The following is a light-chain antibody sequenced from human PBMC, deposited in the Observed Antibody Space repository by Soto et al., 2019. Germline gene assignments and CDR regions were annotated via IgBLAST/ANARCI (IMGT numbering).Light chain of an antibody. CDR2: GAS. CDR1: QSVGSY. Sequence: ENVLTQSPGTLSLSPGERATLSCRASQSVGSYLGWYQKKPGQAPRLLIYGASNRATGIPDRFSGSGSGTDFTLTISRLEPEDFAVYYCQHYGVPPPWTFGQATKVEIK. CDR3: QHYGVPPPWT. V-gene: IGKV3-20*01. J-gene: IGKJ1*01.